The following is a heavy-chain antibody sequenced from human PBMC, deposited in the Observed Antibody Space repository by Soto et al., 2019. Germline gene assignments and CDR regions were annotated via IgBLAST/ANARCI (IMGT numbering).Heavy chain of an antibody. J-gene: IGHJ1*01. D-gene: IGHD4-17*01. CDR3: ARDHADGDIPYFQH. Sequence: GGSLRLSCAASGFTFSSYGMHWVRQAPGKGLEWVAVIWYDGSNKYYADSVKGRFTISRDNSKNTLYLQMNSLRAEDTAVYYCARDHADGDIPYFQHWGQGTLVTVSS. CDR1: GFTFSSYG. CDR2: IWYDGSNK. V-gene: IGHV3-33*01.